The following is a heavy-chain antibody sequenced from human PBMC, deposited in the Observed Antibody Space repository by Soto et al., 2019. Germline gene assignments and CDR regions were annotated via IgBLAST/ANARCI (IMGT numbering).Heavy chain of an antibody. V-gene: IGHV1-2*02. D-gene: IGHD5-18*01. J-gene: IGHJ4*02. Sequence: ASVKVSCKSSGYAFTGYYIHWVRQAPGQGLEWMGWINPNSGDTNYAQKFQGRVAMTRDTSFSTAYMELSSLRSDDTAVYYCATRYSYVHFWGQGTLVTVSS. CDR3: ATRYSYVHF. CDR2: INPNSGDT. CDR1: GYAFTGYY.